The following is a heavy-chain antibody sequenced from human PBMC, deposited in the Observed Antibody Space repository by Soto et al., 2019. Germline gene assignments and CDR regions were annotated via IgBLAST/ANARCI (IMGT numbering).Heavy chain of an antibody. CDR2: ISAYNGNT. CDR1: GYTFTSYG. Sequence: ASVKVSCKASGYTFTSYGISWVRQAPGQGLEWMGWISAYNGNTNYAQKLQGRVTMTTDTSTSTAYMELRSLRSDDTAVYYCARDRRTYSSSWPLVNWFDPWGQGTLVTVSS. J-gene: IGHJ5*02. D-gene: IGHD6-13*01. CDR3: ARDRRTYSSSWPLVNWFDP. V-gene: IGHV1-18*01.